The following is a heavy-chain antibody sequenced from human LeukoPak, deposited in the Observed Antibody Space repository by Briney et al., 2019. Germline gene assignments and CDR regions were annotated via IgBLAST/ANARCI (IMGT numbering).Heavy chain of an antibody. V-gene: IGHV4-34*01. J-gene: IGHJ3*02. CDR3: ARDGYNPVAFDI. D-gene: IGHD5-24*01. CDR1: GGSFSGYY. Sequence: SETLSLTCAVYGGSFSGYYWSWIRQPPGKGLEWIGEINHSGSTNYNPSLKSRVTISVDTSKNQFSLKLSSVTAADTAVYYCARDGYNPVAFDIWGQGTVVTVSS. CDR2: INHSGST.